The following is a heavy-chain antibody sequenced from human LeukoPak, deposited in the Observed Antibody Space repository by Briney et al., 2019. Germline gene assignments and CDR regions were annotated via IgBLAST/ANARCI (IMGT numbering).Heavy chain of an antibody. D-gene: IGHD1-26*01. CDR2: IRFDGSNI. CDR3: VRDGVGATTYFGYFDH. J-gene: IGHJ4*02. CDR1: GFTFSSYG. V-gene: IGHV3-33*08. Sequence: GGSLRLSCAASGFTFSSYGMHWVRQAPGKGLEWVAFIRFDGSNIHYADSVKGRFTISRDNSKNTLYLQMNSLRAEDTAVYYCVRDGVGATTYFGYFDHWGQGNLVTVSS.